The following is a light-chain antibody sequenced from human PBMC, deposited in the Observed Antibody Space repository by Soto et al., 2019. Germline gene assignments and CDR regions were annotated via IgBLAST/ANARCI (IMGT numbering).Light chain of an antibody. CDR3: QQRSSWPRT. CDR2: DAS. V-gene: IGKV3-11*01. Sequence: EIVLTQSPATLSLSPGEIATLSCRASQSVSSYLAWYQQKPGQAPRLLIYDASNRATGLPAGVSGSGSAADFTHTISSLEPEGFAVYYCQQRSSWPRTFGQGTKLEIK. CDR1: QSVSSY. J-gene: IGKJ2*01.